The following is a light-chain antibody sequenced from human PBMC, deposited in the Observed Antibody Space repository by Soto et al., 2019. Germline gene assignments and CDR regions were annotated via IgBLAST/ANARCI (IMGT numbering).Light chain of an antibody. CDR3: QLYGSPPLYT. Sequence: EVVLTQSPGTLSFSPGERAALSCRASQSVRSTYLAWYQQKPGQAPRLLIYGASSRATGIPDRFSGNGSGTDFTLTISRLEPEDFAVYYCQLYGSPPLYTFGQGTKLEI. CDR1: QSVRSTY. CDR2: GAS. V-gene: IGKV3-20*01. J-gene: IGKJ2*01.